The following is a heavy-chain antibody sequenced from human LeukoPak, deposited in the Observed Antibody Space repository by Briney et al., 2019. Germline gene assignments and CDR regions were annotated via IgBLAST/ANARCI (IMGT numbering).Heavy chain of an antibody. Sequence: TSETLSLTCTVSGASISSYYWSWIRQPPGKGLEWIGYIYYSGSTYYNPSLKSRVNISVDTSKNQFSLSLSSVTAADTAVYYFARHGDRGTDYYYYGMDVWGQGTTVTVSS. CDR1: GASISSYY. J-gene: IGHJ6*02. D-gene: IGHD7-27*01. CDR3: ARHGDRGTDYYYYGMDV. CDR2: IYYSGST. V-gene: IGHV4-59*08.